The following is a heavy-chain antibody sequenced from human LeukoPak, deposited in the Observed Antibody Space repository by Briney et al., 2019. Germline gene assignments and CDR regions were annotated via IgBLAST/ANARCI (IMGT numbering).Heavy chain of an antibody. CDR3: ARVDGGYDYHYGDGPYYYMDV. J-gene: IGHJ6*03. CDR1: GYTFTSYG. V-gene: IGHV1-18*01. Sequence: GASVKVSCKASGYTFTSYGISWVRQAPGQGLEWMGWISAYNGNTNHAQKLQGRVTMTTDTSTSTAYMELRSPRSDDTAVYYCARVDGGYDYHYGDGPYYYMDVWGKGTTVTVSS. CDR2: ISAYNGNT. D-gene: IGHD5-12*01.